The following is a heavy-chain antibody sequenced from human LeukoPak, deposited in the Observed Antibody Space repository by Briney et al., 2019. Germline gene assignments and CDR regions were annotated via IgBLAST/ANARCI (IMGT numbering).Heavy chain of an antibody. Sequence: SEALSLTCTVSGASIRSHYWSWIRQPPGKGLEWIGYMYYSGNSNYNPALKSRVTISVDKSKNQFSLNLSSVTAADTAVYYCARQGYSGRYYNLDYWGQGTLVTVSS. J-gene: IGHJ4*02. CDR3: ARQGYSGRYYNLDY. CDR2: MYYSGNS. V-gene: IGHV4-59*08. D-gene: IGHD1-26*01. CDR1: GASIRSHY.